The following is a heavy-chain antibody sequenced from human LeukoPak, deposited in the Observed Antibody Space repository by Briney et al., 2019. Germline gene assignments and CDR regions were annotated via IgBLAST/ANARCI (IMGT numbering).Heavy chain of an antibody. CDR2: ISSSGSAE. D-gene: IGHD3-3*01. J-gene: IGHJ4*02. CDR3: ARDERYYDFWSGRD. Sequence: GSLRLSCAASGFTFSDYYMSWMRQAPGKGLEWVSFISSSGSAEHYADSVKGRFTISRDNAKNLLYLQMSSLTAEDTAVYYCARDERYYDFWSGRDWGQGTLVTVSS. CDR1: GFTFSDYY. V-gene: IGHV3-11*04.